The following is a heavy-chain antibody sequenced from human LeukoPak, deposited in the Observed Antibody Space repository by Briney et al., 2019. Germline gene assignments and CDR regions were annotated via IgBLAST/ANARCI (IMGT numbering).Heavy chain of an antibody. Sequence: PGGSLRLSCAASGFTFSSYAMSWVRQAPGKGLEWVSVISATAAYYADSVKGRFTISRDTSRNTLYLQMNSLRADDTAAYYCAKGQGSGSYPFDCWGQGTLVTVSS. D-gene: IGHD3-16*02. CDR2: ISATAA. J-gene: IGHJ5*01. V-gene: IGHV3-23*01. CDR1: GFTFSSYA. CDR3: AKGQGSGSYPFDC.